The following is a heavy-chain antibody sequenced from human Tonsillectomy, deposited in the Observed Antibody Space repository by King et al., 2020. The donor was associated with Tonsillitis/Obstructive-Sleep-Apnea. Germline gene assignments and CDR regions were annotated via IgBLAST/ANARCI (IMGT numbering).Heavy chain of an antibody. CDR1: GFTFSDYY. CDR3: AGVGDIVVVPAAIWFDP. V-gene: IGHV3-11*01. Sequence: VQLVESGGGLVKPGGSLRLSCAASGFTFSDYYMSWIRQAPGKGLEWVSYITSSGSTRYYADFVKGRFTMSRDNAKNSLYLQMHSLRAEDTAVYYCAGVGDIVVVPAAIWFDPWGQGTLVTVSS. J-gene: IGHJ5*02. CDR2: ITSSGSTR. D-gene: IGHD2-2*01.